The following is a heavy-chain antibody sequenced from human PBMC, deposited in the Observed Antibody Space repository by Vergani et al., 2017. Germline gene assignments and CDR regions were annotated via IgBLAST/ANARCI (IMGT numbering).Heavy chain of an antibody. J-gene: IGHJ4*02. CDR3: ARDVRWLNRMEMG. CDR2: IYYSGST. CDR1: GGSISSSSYY. Sequence: QLQLQESGPGLVKPSETLSLTCTVSGGSISSSSYYWGWIRQPPGKGLEWIGSIYYSGSTYYNPSLKSRVTISVDTSKNQFSLKLSSVTAADTAVYYCARDVRWLNRMEMGWGQGTLVTVSS. V-gene: IGHV4-39*07. D-gene: IGHD5-24*01.